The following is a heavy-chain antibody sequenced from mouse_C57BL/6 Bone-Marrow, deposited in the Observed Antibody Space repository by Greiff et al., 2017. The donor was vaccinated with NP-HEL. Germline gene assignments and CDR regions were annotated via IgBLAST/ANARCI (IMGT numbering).Heavy chain of an antibody. V-gene: IGHV14-4*01. J-gene: IGHJ1*03. CDR2: IDPETGDT. D-gene: IGHD1-1*01. Sequence: VQLQQSGAELVRPGASVKLSCTSSFFPLTYSSLHFFHPLPSPLLSFLCLIDPETGDTEYASTFQGTATITADTSYNTASLQLSSLTSEDTAVYYCTPITTVVATHWYFDVWCTGTTVTVSS. CDR1: FFPLTYSS. CDR3: TPITTVVATHWYFDV.